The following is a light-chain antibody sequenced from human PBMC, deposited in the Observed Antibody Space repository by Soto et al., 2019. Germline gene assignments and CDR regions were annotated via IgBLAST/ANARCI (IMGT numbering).Light chain of an antibody. CDR3: QQYGSSPGT. V-gene: IGKV3-20*01. J-gene: IGKJ1*01. Sequence: TQSPATLSVSPGERATLSCRASQSVSSYLAWYQQKPGQAPRLLIYGASSRATGIPDRFSGSGSGTDFTLTISRLEPEDFAVYYCQQYGSSPGTFGQGTKVDIK. CDR1: QSVSSY. CDR2: GAS.